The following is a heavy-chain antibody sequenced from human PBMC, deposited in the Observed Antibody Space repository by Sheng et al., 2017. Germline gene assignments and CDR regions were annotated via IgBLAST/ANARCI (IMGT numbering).Heavy chain of an antibody. J-gene: IGHJ6*03. CDR1: GFTFSSYG. V-gene: IGHV3-30*02. CDR2: IRYDGSNK. D-gene: IGHD6-6*01. CDR3: AKHARIAARPNYYYYMDV. Sequence: QVQLVESGGGVVQPGGSLRLSCAASGFTFSSYGMHWVRQAPGKGLEWVAFIRYDGSNKYYADSVKGRFTISRDNSKNTLYLQMNSLRAEDTAVYYCAKHARIAARPNYYYYMDVWGKGTTVTVSS.